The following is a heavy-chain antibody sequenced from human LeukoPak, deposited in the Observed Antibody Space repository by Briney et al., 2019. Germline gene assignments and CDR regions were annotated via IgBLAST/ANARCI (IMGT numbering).Heavy chain of an antibody. J-gene: IGHJ4*02. Sequence: KPSETLSLTCAVYGGSFSGYYWSWIRQPPGKGLEWIGEINHSGSTNYNPSLKSRVTISVDTSKNQFSLKLSSVTAADTAVYYCAKLTASPYYFDYWGQGTLVTVSS. CDR2: INHSGST. V-gene: IGHV4-34*01. CDR3: AKLTASPYYFDY. CDR1: GGSFSGYY. D-gene: IGHD1-14*01.